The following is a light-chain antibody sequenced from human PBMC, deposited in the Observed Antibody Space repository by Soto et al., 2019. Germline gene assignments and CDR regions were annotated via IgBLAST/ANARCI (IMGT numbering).Light chain of an antibody. CDR1: QGLSGW. J-gene: IGKJ2*01. CDR2: DAS. V-gene: IGKV1-5*01. CDR3: QQYNSYPYT. Sequence: DIQMTQSPSTLSASVGDRVTIPSGAGQGLSGWLAWYQQKPGKAPKLLTYDASSLESGVPSRFSGSGSGTEFTLTISSLQPDDFATYYCQQYNSYPYTFGQGTKLEIK.